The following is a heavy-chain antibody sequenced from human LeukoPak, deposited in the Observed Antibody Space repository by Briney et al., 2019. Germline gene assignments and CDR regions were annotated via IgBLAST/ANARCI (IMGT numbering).Heavy chain of an antibody. CDR2: INPNSGGT. D-gene: IGHD3-22*01. Sequence: ASVKVSCKASGYTFTGYYMHWVRQAPGQGLGWMGWINPNSGGTNYAQKFQGRVTMTRDTSISTAYMELSRLRSDDTAVYYCARVAWGTRGRYYDSSGGSFDYWGQGTLVTVSS. V-gene: IGHV1-2*02. CDR3: ARVAWGTRGRYYDSSGGSFDY. J-gene: IGHJ4*02. CDR1: GYTFTGYY.